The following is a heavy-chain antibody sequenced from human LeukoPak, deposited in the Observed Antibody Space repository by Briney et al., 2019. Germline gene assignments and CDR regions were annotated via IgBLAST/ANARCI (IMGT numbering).Heavy chain of an antibody. CDR1: GFSFSGYA. Sequence: PGGSLRLSCTSSGFSFSGYAMIWVRQAPGKGLELVSTISGSGASTFYADPVRGRFITSKDIPSNIVYLQMNSLRAEDTAVYYCAKGSRGYTNYYFDYWGQGTLVTVSS. CDR3: AKGSRGYTNYYFDY. D-gene: IGHD2-2*02. J-gene: IGHJ4*02. V-gene: IGHV3-23*01. CDR2: ISGSGAST.